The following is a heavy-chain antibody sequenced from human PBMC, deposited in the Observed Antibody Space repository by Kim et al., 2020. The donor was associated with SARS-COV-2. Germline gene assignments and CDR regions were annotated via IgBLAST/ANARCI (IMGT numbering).Heavy chain of an antibody. D-gene: IGHD3-16*01. Sequence: SETLSLTCTVSGDSISNANYYWGWIRQTPGKGLEWIASIYYSGTTYFNPSLKRRVXIXLHTSNNQSSLXXXXXTAAXTAVYYXXXXXXVTGTGGFNLPYXDFWGXXXLVTVS. J-gene: IGHJ4*01. CDR2: IYYSGTT. CDR1: GDSISNANYY. CDR3: XXXXXVTGTGGFNLPYXDF. V-gene: IGHV4-39*01.